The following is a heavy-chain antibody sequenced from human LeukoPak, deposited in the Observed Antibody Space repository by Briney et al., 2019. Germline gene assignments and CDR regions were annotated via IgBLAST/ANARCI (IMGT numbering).Heavy chain of an antibody. CDR1: GFTFTNYW. CDR2: IKQDGSEK. CDR3: AKDELSLLWFGELFDY. J-gene: IGHJ4*02. V-gene: IGHV3-7*01. Sequence: GGSLRLSCAASGFTFTNYWMTWVRQAPGKGLEWVANIKQDGSEKYYVDSVKGRFTISRDNAKNSLYLQMNSLRAEDTAVYYCAKDELSLLWFGELFDYWGQGTLVTVSS. D-gene: IGHD3-10*01.